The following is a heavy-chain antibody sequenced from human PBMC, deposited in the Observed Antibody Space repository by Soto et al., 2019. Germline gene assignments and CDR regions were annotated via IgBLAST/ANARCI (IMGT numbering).Heavy chain of an antibody. CDR3: ASGGVEAEAGTGLFDY. D-gene: IGHD6-13*01. J-gene: IGHJ4*02. CDR2: IYYSGST. CDR1: GGSISSGDYY. V-gene: IGHV4-30-4*01. Sequence: QVQLQESGPGLVKPSQTLSLTCTVSGGSISSGDYYWSWIRQPPGKGLEWIGSIYYSGSTYYNPSLKSRVTISVDTTKNQFSLKLSSVTAADTAVYYCASGGVEAEAGTGLFDYWGQGTLVTVSS.